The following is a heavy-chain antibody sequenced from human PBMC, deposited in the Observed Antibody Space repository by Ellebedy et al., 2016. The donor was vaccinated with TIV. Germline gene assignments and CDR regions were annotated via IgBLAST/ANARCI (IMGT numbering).Heavy chain of an antibody. J-gene: IGHJ5*02. Sequence: MPSETLSLTCTVSGGSTSTYYWTWIRQPPEKGLEWIGNVYYSGRPNYNPSLKSRVTISLDTSKKQFSLKLDSVTAADTAVYYCARGFLSKWLDPWGRGILVTVAS. CDR1: GGSTSTYY. V-gene: IGHV4-59*01. CDR2: VYYSGRP. CDR3: ARGFLSKWLDP.